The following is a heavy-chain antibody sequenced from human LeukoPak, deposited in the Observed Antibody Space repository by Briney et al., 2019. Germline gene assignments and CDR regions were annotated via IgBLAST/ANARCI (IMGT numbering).Heavy chain of an antibody. V-gene: IGHV3-30*02. CDR2: IRYDGSNK. CDR3: AKQPWKQLASFTFDY. J-gene: IGHJ4*02. Sequence: PGGSLRLSCAASGFTFSNYAMHWVRQAPGKGLEWVAFIRYDGSNKYYADSVKGRFTISRDNSKNTLYLQMNSLRAEDTAVYYCAKQPWKQLASFTFDYWGQGTLVTVSS. CDR1: GFTFSNYA. D-gene: IGHD6-6*01.